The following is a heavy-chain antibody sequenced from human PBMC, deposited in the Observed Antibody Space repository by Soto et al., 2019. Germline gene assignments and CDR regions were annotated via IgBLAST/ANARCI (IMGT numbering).Heavy chain of an antibody. J-gene: IGHJ4*02. CDR1: GGSISSGGYS. CDR3: ARVPYGDYDAIYFDY. CDR2: IYHSGST. V-gene: IGHV4-30-2*01. Sequence: PSETLSLTCAVSGGSISSGGYSWSWIRQPPGKGLEWIGYIYHSGSTNYNPSLKSRVTISVDTSKNQFSLKLSSVTAADTAVYYCARVPYGDYDAIYFDYWGQGTLVTVSS. D-gene: IGHD4-17*01.